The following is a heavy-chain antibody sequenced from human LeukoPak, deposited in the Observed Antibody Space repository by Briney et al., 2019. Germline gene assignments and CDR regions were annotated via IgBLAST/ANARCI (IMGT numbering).Heavy chain of an antibody. CDR3: ASYRGYSGYDAPSYFDS. D-gene: IGHD5-12*01. V-gene: IGHV4-39*01. CDR2: IYFTGST. CDR1: GDSISSNSYY. Sequence: SETLSLTCTASGDSISSNSYYWGWIRQPPGKGLEWIASIYFTGSTYYNPSLKSRVTISTDTSKNQLSLRLSSVTAADTAVYYCASYRGYSGYDAPSYFDSWGQGTLVTVSS. J-gene: IGHJ4*02.